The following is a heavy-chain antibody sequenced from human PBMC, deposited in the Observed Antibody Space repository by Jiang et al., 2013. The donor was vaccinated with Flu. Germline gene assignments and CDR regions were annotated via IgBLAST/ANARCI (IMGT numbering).Heavy chain of an antibody. Sequence: SGAEVKKPGASVKVSCKVSGNTLTEVSIHWVRQAPGKGLEWMGGFDPEDGEKIYAQKLEGRITMTEDTSTDTAYMELSSLRSEDTALYYCATGGAYISTYHFDFWGQGTLVTVSS. D-gene: IGHD6-13*01. CDR2: FDPEDGEK. CDR1: GNTLTEVS. CDR3: ATGGAYISTYHFDF. V-gene: IGHV1-24*01. J-gene: IGHJ4*02.